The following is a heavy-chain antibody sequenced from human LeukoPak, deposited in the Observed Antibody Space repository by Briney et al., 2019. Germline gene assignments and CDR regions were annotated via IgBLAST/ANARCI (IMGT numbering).Heavy chain of an antibody. CDR3: AREMRPTYYYDSSGSPGY. J-gene: IGHJ4*02. Sequence: SETLSLTCTVSGGSISSSHYYWGWIRQPPGKGLEWIGTIYYSGTTYYNPSLESRVTMSEDTSKNQFSLTLRSVTAADTAVYYCAREMRPTYYYDSSGSPGYWGQGTLVTVSS. V-gene: IGHV4-39*07. D-gene: IGHD3-22*01. CDR1: GGSISSSHYY. CDR2: IYYSGTT.